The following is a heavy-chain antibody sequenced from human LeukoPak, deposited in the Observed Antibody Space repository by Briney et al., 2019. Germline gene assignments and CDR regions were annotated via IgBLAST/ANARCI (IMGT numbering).Heavy chain of an antibody. Sequence: GASVEVSCEASGYTFTSYGISWVRQAPGQGLEWMGWISAYNGNTNYAQKLQGRVTMTTDTSTSTAYMELRSLRSDDTAVYYCARTVAGPGRNAFDIWGQGTMVTVSS. D-gene: IGHD6-19*01. J-gene: IGHJ3*02. CDR2: ISAYNGNT. CDR1: GYTFTSYG. V-gene: IGHV1-18*01. CDR3: ARTVAGPGRNAFDI.